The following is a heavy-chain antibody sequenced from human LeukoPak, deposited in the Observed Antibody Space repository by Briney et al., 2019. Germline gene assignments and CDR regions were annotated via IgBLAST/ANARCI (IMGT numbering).Heavy chain of an antibody. CDR3: ASGRYDSSGYYYSSWFDP. Sequence: ASVKVTCKASGYTFTSYGISWVRQAPGQGLEWMGWMNPNSGNTGYAQKFQGRVTMTRNTSISTAYMELSSLRSEDTAVYYCASGRYDSSGYYYSSWFDPWGQGTLVTVSS. D-gene: IGHD3-22*01. CDR1: GYTFTSYG. V-gene: IGHV1-8*02. J-gene: IGHJ5*02. CDR2: MNPNSGNT.